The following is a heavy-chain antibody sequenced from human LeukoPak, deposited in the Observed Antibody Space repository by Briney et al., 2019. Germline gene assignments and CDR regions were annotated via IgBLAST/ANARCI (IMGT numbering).Heavy chain of an antibody. V-gene: IGHV1-18*01. J-gene: IGHJ3*02. Sequence: ASVKVSCKASDYTFTTYDITWVRQAPGQGLEWMGWISTYNANTNYAQKLQGRVTMTTDTSTSTAYTELRSLRSDDTAVYYCVRVRGYGSESYNDAFDIWGRGTVVTVSS. CDR3: VRVRGYGSESYNDAFDI. CDR2: ISTYNANT. D-gene: IGHD3-10*01. CDR1: DYTFTTYD.